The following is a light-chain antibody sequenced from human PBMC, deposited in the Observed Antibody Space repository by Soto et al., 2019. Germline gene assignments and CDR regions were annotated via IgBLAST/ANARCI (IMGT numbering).Light chain of an antibody. CDR1: QSISSW. Sequence: DIQMTQSPSTLSASVGDRVTITCRASQSISSWLAWYQQKPGKAPKLLIYKASSLESGVPSRFSGSGSGTDFILTISSLQPDDFASYYCQQYNSYPYTLGQGTKLEIK. CDR3: QQYNSYPYT. V-gene: IGKV1-5*03. CDR2: KAS. J-gene: IGKJ2*01.